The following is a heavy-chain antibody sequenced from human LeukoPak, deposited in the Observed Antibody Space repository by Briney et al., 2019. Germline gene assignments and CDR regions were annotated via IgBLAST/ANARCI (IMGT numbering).Heavy chain of an antibody. CDR2: ISYDGSNK. Sequence: PGRSLRLSCAASGFIFSSYAMHWVRQAPGKGLEWVAVISYDGSNKYYADSVKGRFTISRDNSKNTLYLQMNSLRAEDTAVYYCARGYSYDPFDYWGQGTLVTVSS. CDR3: ARGYSYDPFDY. V-gene: IGHV3-30*04. D-gene: IGHD5-18*01. J-gene: IGHJ4*02. CDR1: GFIFSSYA.